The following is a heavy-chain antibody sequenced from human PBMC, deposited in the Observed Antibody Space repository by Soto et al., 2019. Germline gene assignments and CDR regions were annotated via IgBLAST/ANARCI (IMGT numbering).Heavy chain of an antibody. CDR3: ARGSEPYYYFYGIDV. Sequence: PGGALRLTSAASGFTVSGYWMHWVRQAPGKGLVWVSHISYDGTETTYADSVKGRFTISRDNPKSTLYLQMNSVRAEDTGVYYCARGSEPYYYFYGIDVRGDGTTVPVS. V-gene: IGHV3-74*03. CDR2: ISYDGTET. J-gene: IGHJ6*02. CDR1: GFTVSGYW.